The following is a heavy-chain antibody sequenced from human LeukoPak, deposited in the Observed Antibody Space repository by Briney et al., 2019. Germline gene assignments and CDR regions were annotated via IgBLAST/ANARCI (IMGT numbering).Heavy chain of an antibody. CDR1: GGSFSGYY. CDR2: INHSGST. D-gene: IGHD2-15*01. CDR3: ARGIVVVVAATPGYFDY. V-gene: IGHV4-34*01. Sequence: PSETLSLTCAVYGGSFSGYYWSWIRQPPGKGLEWIGEINHSGSTNYNPSLKSRVTISVDTSKNQFSQKLSSVTAADTAVYYCARGIVVVVAATPGYFDYWGQGTLVTVSS. J-gene: IGHJ4*02.